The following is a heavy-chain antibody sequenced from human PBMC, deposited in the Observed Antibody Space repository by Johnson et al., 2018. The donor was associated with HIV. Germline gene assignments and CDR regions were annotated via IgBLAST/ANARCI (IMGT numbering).Heavy chain of an antibody. D-gene: IGHD1-26*01. J-gene: IGHJ3*02. CDR1: GFAFSSYG. CDR3: ARIGGSYLVLWAFDI. V-gene: IGHV3-30*03. CDR2: ISYDGSNK. Sequence: QVQLVESGGGVVQPGRSLRLSCAASGFAFSSYGMHWVRQAPGKGLEWVAIISYDGSNKYYADSVKGRFTNSRDNSKNTLYLQMNSLRAEDTAVYYCARIGGSYLVLWAFDIWGQGTRVTVSS.